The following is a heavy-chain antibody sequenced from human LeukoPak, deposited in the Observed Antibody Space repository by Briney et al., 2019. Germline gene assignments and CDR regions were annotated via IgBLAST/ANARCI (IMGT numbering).Heavy chain of an antibody. CDR2: INLASGGT. Sequence: ASVKVSCKASGYTFIAYYLHWVRQVPGQGLEWMGWINLASGGTNYAQKFQGRVTMTRDTSISTAYIELSEQTAGDTAVYFCAGQKDPRPMDYWGQGTLVTVSS. CDR1: GYTFIAYY. CDR3: AGQKDPRPMDY. J-gene: IGHJ4*02. V-gene: IGHV1-2*02.